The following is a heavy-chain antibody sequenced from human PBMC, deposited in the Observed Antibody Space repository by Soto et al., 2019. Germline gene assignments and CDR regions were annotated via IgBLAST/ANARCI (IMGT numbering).Heavy chain of an antibody. V-gene: IGHV4-28*01. CDR2: IYYSGST. CDR1: GYSITRSNW. J-gene: IGHJ6*02. CDR3: VISLYDSSGYVNCMDV. Sequence: PSETLSLTCAVSGYSITRSNWWGWIRQPPGKGLEWIGNIYYSGSTFYNPSLESRVTMSVDMSKNQFSLKLSSVTAVDTAVYYCVISLYDSSGYVNCMDVCGQGTTGTVSS. D-gene: IGHD3-22*01.